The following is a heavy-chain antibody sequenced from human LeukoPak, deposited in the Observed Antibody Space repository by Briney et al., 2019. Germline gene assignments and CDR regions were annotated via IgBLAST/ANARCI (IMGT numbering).Heavy chain of an antibody. J-gene: IGHJ4*02. Sequence: PSETLSLTCTVSGGSISSGDYYWSWIRQPPGKGLEWIGYIYYSGSTYYNPSLKSRVTISVDTSKNQFSLKLSSVTAADTAVYFCARGLRTYSSGIDYWGQGALVTVSS. CDR1: GGSISSGDYY. V-gene: IGHV4-30-4*01. D-gene: IGHD6-19*01. CDR3: ARGLRTYSSGIDY. CDR2: IYYSGST.